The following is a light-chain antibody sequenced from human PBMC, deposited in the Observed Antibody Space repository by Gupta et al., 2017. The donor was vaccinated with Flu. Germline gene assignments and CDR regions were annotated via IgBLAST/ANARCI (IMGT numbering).Light chain of an antibody. CDR3: QQRSNWPRT. Sequence: EIVLTQCPATLSLSPGERATLSCRASQSVTSYLAWYQQRPGQAPRLLIYGASNRATGIPARFSGSGSGTDFTLTISSLEPEDFAVYYCQQRSNWPRTFGQGTKVEIK. J-gene: IGKJ1*01. V-gene: IGKV3-11*01. CDR1: QSVTSY. CDR2: GAS.